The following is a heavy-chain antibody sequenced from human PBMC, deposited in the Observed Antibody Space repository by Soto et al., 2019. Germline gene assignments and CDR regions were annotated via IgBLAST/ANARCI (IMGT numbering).Heavy chain of an antibody. J-gene: IGHJ6*02. CDR3: ARGSRLFHYYYGMDV. CDR1: GGSISSGGYY. CDR2: IYYSGST. Sequence: QVQLQESGPGLVKPSQTLSLTCTVSGGSISSGGYYWSWIRQHPGKGLEWIGYIYYSGSTYYNPSLKSRVTISVDKSTNQFSLKLSSVTAADTAVYYCARGSRLFHYYYGMDVWGQGTTVTVSS. D-gene: IGHD2-15*01. V-gene: IGHV4-31*03.